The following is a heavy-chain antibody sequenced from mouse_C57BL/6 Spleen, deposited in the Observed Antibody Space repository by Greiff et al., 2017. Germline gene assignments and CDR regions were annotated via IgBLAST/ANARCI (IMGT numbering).Heavy chain of an antibody. CDR3: ARDYGRSCPFY. CDR2: INPSSGYT. J-gene: IGHJ2*01. D-gene: IGHD1-1*01. CDR1: GYTFTSYW. Sequence: VQLQQSGSELAIPGASVKLSCKASGYTFTSYWMHWVKQRPGLLLEWIGYINPSSGYTKYNQKYKDKATLTADKSSRTAYRQLSSLTYEDSAVYYCARDYGRSCPFYRGQGITRT. V-gene: IGHV1-7*01.